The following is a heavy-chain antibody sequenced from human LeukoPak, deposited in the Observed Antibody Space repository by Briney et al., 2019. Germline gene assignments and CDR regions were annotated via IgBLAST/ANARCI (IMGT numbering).Heavy chain of an antibody. Sequence: GGSLRLSCAASGFTFSSYAMHWVRQAPGKGLEWVAVISYDGSNKYYADSVKGRFTISRDNSKNTLYLQMNSLRAEDTAVYYCGRDFLERATILDYGGRGTRVTASS. V-gene: IGHV3-30-3*01. J-gene: IGHJ4*02. D-gene: IGHD5-12*01. CDR1: GFTFSSYA. CDR2: ISYDGSNK. CDR3: GRDFLERATILDY.